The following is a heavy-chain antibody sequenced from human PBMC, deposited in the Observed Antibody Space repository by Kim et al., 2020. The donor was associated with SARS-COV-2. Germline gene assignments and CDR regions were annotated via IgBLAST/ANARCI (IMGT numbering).Heavy chain of an antibody. Sequence: GESLKISCKGSGYSFTSYWISWVRQMPGKGLEWMGRIDPSDSYTNYSPSFQGHVTISADKSISTAYLQWSSLKASDTAMYYCARLVAYDFWSGQPSSEYWGPGTLVTVSS. J-gene: IGHJ4*02. CDR2: IDPSDSYT. CDR1: GYSFTSYW. V-gene: IGHV5-10-1*01. D-gene: IGHD3-3*01. CDR3: ARLVAYDFWSGQPSSEY.